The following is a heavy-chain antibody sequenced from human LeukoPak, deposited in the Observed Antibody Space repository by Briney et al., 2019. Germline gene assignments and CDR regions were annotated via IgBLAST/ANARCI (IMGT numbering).Heavy chain of an antibody. V-gene: IGHV1-2*02. D-gene: IGHD6-13*01. CDR2: INPNSGGT. Sequence: ASVKVSCKASGYTFTGYYMHWVRQAPGQGLEWMGWINPNSGGTNYAQKFQGRVTMTRDTSISTAYMELSRLRSDDTAVYYCARYIAAAGSVDAFDIWGQGTMVTVSS. CDR1: GYTFTGYY. CDR3: ARYIAAAGSVDAFDI. J-gene: IGHJ3*02.